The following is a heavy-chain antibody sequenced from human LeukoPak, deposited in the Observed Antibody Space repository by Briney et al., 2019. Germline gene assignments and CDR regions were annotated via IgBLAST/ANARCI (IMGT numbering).Heavy chain of an antibody. CDR1: GYTFTGYY. D-gene: IGHD5-12*01. CDR3: ARGGTGYSGYKNWFDP. Sequence: ASVKVSCKASGYTFTGYYMHWVRQAPGQGLEWMGWISPNSGGTNYAQKFQGRVTMTRDTSISTAYMELSRLRSDDTAVYYCARGGTGYSGYKNWFDPWGQGTLVTVSS. V-gene: IGHV1-2*02. CDR2: ISPNSGGT. J-gene: IGHJ5*02.